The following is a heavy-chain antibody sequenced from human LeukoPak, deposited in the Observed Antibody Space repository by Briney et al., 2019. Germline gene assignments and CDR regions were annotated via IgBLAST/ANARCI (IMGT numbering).Heavy chain of an antibody. CDR1: GYTFTSYD. Sequence: ASVKVSCKASGYTFTSYDINWVRQATGQGLEWMGWMNPNSGNTGYAQKFQGRVTMTRNTSIRTAYMALSSLRSEHTAVYSCASTSGYSSSWYERDDYWGQGTLVTVSS. J-gene: IGHJ4*02. V-gene: IGHV1-8*01. D-gene: IGHD6-13*01. CDR3: ASTSGYSSSWYERDDY. CDR2: MNPNSGNT.